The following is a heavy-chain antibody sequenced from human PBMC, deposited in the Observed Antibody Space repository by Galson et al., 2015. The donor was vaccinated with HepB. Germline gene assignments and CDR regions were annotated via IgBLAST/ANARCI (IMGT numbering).Heavy chain of an antibody. CDR3: ARSRYYDSSSYYYYGMDV. J-gene: IGHJ6*02. V-gene: IGHV1-69*02. Sequence: SVKVSCKASGGTFSSYTISWVRQAPGQGLEWMGRIIPILGIANYAQKFQGRVTITADKSTSTAYMELSSLRSEDTAVYYCARSRYYDSSSYYYYGMDVWGQGTTVTVSS. CDR1: GGTFSSYT. CDR2: IIPILGIA. D-gene: IGHD3-22*01.